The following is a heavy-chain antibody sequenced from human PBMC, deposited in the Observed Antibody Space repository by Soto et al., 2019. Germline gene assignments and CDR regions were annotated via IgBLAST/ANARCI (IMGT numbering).Heavy chain of an antibody. CDR3: ARDGYSSGWSGDY. J-gene: IGHJ4*02. CDR2: IKQDGSEK. Sequence: PGGSLRLSCAASGFTFSSYWMSWVRQAPGKGLEWVANIKQDGSEKYYVDSVKGRFTISRDNAKNSLYLQMNSLRAEDTAVYYCARDGYSSGWSGDYWGQGTLVTVSS. V-gene: IGHV3-7*03. D-gene: IGHD6-19*01. CDR1: GFTFSSYW.